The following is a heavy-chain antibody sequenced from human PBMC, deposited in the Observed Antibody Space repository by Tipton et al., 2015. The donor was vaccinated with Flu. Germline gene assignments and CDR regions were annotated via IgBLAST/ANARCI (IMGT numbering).Heavy chain of an antibody. J-gene: IGHJ3*01. CDR1: GQTFSDFW. CDR2: IYPGDSKT. CDR3: ARGDAFGV. Sequence: QLVQSGAEVKKPGESLKISCKLSGQTFSDFWIGWVRQMPGKGLEWMGIIYPGDSKTIYSPSFQGLVTISVDKSIDTAYLQWSSLKASDTAMYYCARGDAFGVWGQGTLVTVS. V-gene: IGHV5-51*01.